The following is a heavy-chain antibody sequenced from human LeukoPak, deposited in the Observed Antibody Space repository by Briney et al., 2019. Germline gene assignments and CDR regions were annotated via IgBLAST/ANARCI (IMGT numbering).Heavy chain of an antibody. CDR1: GYTFTGYY. J-gene: IGHJ6*02. CDR3: ARDQDSSSSAVDYQYGMDV. D-gene: IGHD3-22*01. CDR2: INPNSGVT. V-gene: IGHV1-2*02. Sequence: ASVKVSCKASGYTFTGYYMHWVRQAPGRGLEWMGWINPNSGVTNYAQKFQGRVTMTRDTSISTAYMVLSRLRSDDTAVYYCARDQDSSSSAVDYQYGMDVWGQGTTVTVSS.